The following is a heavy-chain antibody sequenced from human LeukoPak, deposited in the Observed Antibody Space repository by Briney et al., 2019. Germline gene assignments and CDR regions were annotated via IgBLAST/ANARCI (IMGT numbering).Heavy chain of an antibody. V-gene: IGHV3-33*01. D-gene: IGHD3-16*01. CDR3: ASSRGGIESCFDY. J-gene: IGHJ4*02. CDR2: IWYDGSNK. Sequence: AGRSLRLSCAASGFTFSSYGMHWVRQAPGKGLEWVAVIWYDGSNKYYADSVKGRFTISRDNSKNTLYLQMNSLRAEDTAVYYCASSRGGIESCFDYWGQGTLVTVSS. CDR1: GFTFSSYG.